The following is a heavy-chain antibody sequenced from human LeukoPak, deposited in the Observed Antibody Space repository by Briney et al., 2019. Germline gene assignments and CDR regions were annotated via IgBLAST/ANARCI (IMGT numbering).Heavy chain of an antibody. CDR3: AKDSYDTSI. Sequence: GGSLRLSCAASGFTFSSYGMSWVRQAPGKGLEWVSAISGSGGSTYYADSVKGRSTISRDNSKNTLYLQINSLRAEDTAVYYCAKDSYDTSIWGQGTLVTVSA. CDR2: ISGSGGST. D-gene: IGHD3-22*01. V-gene: IGHV3-23*01. CDR1: GFTFSSYG. J-gene: IGHJ4*02.